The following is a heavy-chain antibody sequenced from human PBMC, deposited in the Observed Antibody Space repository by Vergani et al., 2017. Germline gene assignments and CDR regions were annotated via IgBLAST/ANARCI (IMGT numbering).Heavy chain of an antibody. D-gene: IGHD6-19*01. Sequence: QVQLQQWCAGLLKPSETLSLTCAVYGGSFSGYYWSWIRQPPGKGLEWIGEINHSGSTNYNPSLKSRVTISVDTSKNQFSLKLSSVTAADTAVYYCARGRRIAVAGTSRDYFDYWGQGTLVTVSS. CDR3: ARGRRIAVAGTSRDYFDY. CDR1: GGSFSGYY. J-gene: IGHJ4*02. CDR2: INHSGST. V-gene: IGHV4-34*01.